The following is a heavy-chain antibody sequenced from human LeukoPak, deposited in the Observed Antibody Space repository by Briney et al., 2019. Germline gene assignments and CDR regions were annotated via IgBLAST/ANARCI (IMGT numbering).Heavy chain of an antibody. D-gene: IGHD5-18*01. J-gene: IGHJ4*02. CDR2: ISSSSSII. CDR1: GLTSSSYS. V-gene: IGHV3-48*01. Sequence: GGSLRLSCAASGLTSSSYSMNWVRQAPGKGLEWVSYISSSSSIIDYADSVKGRFTISRDNAKNSLYLQMNSLRAEDTAVYYCARARGYSYGYSDYWGQGTLVTVSS. CDR3: ARARGYSYGYSDY.